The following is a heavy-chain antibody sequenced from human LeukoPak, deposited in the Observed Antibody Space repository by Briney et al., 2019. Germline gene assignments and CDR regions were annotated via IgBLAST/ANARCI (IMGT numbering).Heavy chain of an antibody. Sequence: GASVKVSCKASGYTFTSYYMHWVRQAPGQGLEWMGIISPSGGSTSYAQKFQGRVTMTRDTSTSTVYMELSSLRSEDTAVYYCARGEDIVVVPAAMIPWFDPWGQGTLVTVSS. V-gene: IGHV1-46*01. D-gene: IGHD2-2*01. CDR3: ARGEDIVVVPAAMIPWFDP. J-gene: IGHJ5*02. CDR1: GYTFTSYY. CDR2: ISPSGGST.